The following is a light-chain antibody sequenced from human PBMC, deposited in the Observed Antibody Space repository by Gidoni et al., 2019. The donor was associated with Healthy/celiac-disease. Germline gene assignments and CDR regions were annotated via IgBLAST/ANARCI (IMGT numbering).Light chain of an antibody. V-gene: IGKV1-39*01. J-gene: IGKJ4*01. CDR1: QSISSY. CDR2: AAS. CDR3: QQSYSTPLT. Sequence: DIQMTQSPSSLSASVGDRVTITCRASQSISSYLNWYQQKPGKAPKLLIYAASSLQSGVPSSFSCSGACTDFTLTISSLLPEDFATSYFQQSYSTPLTFGGGTKVEIK.